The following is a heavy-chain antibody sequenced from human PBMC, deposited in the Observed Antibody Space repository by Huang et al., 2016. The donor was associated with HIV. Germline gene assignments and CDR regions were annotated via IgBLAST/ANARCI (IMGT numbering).Heavy chain of an antibody. V-gene: IGHV3-49*05. CDR3: TRDSVYPNYYDGSGFYFDY. Sequence: EVQFVESGGGLVKPGRSLRLSCTASGFTFGNYGMSWFRQAPGKGLGWVGFMRSKDYSATTEYAASEKGRFTISRDDSKSIAYLQMNSLKPEDTAVYYCTRDSVYPNYYDGSGFYFDYWGQGTLVTVSS. CDR1: GFTFGNYG. D-gene: IGHD3-22*01. CDR2: MRSKDYSATT. J-gene: IGHJ4*02.